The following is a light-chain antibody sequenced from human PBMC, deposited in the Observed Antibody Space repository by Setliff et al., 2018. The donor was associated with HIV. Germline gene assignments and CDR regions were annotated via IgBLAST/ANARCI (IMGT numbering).Light chain of an antibody. Sequence: SVLTQPDSVSGSPGQSIAISCTGTSSDVGGYDYVSWFQQHPGKAPKLMIYDVSKRPSGVSNRFSGSKSDNTASLTISGLQAEDEADYFCSSYTSISTYVFGTGTKVTVL. CDR1: SSDVGGYDY. CDR3: SSYTSISTYV. V-gene: IGLV2-14*01. CDR2: DVS. J-gene: IGLJ1*01.